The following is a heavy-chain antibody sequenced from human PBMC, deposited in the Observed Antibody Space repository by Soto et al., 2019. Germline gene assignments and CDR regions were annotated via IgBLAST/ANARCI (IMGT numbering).Heavy chain of an antibody. CDR3: ATTPLPGSSPFRGEDY. Sequence: GGSLRLSCAASGFTFSSYAMSWVRQAPGKGLEWVSAISGSGGSTYYADSVKGRFTISRDNSKNTLYLQMNSLRAEDTAVYYCATTPLPGSSPFRGEDYWGQGTLVTVSS. CDR2: ISGSGGST. D-gene: IGHD6-6*01. V-gene: IGHV3-23*01. CDR1: GFTFSSYA. J-gene: IGHJ4*02.